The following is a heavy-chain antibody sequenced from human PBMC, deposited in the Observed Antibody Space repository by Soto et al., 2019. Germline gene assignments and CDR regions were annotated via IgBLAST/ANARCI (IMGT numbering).Heavy chain of an antibody. CDR1: GFSLSTSGVG. V-gene: IGHV2-5*02. CDR3: AHRRIQSHWFDP. CDR2: IYWDDDK. J-gene: IGHJ5*02. Sequence: QITLKESGPTLVKPTQTLTLTCTFSGFSLSTSGVGVGWIRQPPGKALEWLAPIYWDDDKRYSPALNSRLTITKDTSKNHVVLTMTNIDPVDTATDYCAHRRIQSHWFDPWGQGTLVTVSS. D-gene: IGHD5-18*01.